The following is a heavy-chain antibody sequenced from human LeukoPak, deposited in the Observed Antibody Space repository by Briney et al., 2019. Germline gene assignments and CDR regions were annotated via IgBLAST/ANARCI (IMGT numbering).Heavy chain of an antibody. V-gene: IGHV3-73*01. CDR1: GFTFSGSA. D-gene: IGHD3-3*02. J-gene: IGHJ6*03. CDR2: IRSKANSYAT. Sequence: GGSLRLSCAASGFTFSGSAMHWVRQASGKGLEWVGRIRSKANSYATAYAASVKGRFTISRDDSKNTAYLQMNSLKTEDTAVYYCTRHAFYYYYMDVWGKGTTVTVSS. CDR3: TRHAFYYYYMDV.